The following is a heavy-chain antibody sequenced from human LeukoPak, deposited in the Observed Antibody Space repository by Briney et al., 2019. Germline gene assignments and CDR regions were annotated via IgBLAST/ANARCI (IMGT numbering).Heavy chain of an antibody. CDR3: ASGTTDFFFDY. V-gene: IGHV4-59*01. CDR2: IYYSGST. J-gene: IGHJ4*02. CDR1: GGSISSYY. D-gene: IGHD1-7*01. Sequence: SETLSLTCTVSGGSISSYYWSWIRQPPGKGLEWIGYIYYSGSTNYNPSLKSRVTIPVDTSKNQFSLKLSSVTAADTAVYYCASGTTDFFFDYWGQGTLVTVSS.